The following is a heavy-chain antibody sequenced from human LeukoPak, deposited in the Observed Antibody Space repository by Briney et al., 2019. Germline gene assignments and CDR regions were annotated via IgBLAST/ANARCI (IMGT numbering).Heavy chain of an antibody. CDR1: GYTLSNFG. CDR3: ARDLGRTDNGDYPSY. J-gene: IGHJ4*02. Sequence: ASVKVSCKASGYTLSNFGLNWVRQAPGQGLEWMGWISVFKGNTHYAQKFQGRVTMTTDTATNTAYMGLRSLTSDDTAVYYCARDLGRTDNGDYPSYWGQGTLVIVSS. V-gene: IGHV1-18*01. D-gene: IGHD4-17*01. CDR2: ISVFKGNT.